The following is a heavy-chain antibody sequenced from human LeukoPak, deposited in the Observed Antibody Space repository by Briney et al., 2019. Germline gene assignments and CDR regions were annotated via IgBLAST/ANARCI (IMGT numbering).Heavy chain of an antibody. Sequence: GGSLRLSCAASGFTFSSYGMHWVRQAPGKGLEWVAVISFDESNRYYADSVKGRFTLSRDDSKDTLYLQMNSLRVEDTAMYYCAKGGGTGYSSSWYSNWGQGTLVTVSS. CDR3: AKGGGTGYSSSWYSN. J-gene: IGHJ4*02. D-gene: IGHD6-13*01. V-gene: IGHV3-30*18. CDR1: GFTFSSYG. CDR2: ISFDESNR.